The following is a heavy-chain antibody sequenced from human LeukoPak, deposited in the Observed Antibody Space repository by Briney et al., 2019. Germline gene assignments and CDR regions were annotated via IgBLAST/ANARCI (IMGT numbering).Heavy chain of an antibody. CDR1: GFTFGDYA. D-gene: IGHD2-15*01. CDR2: IRSKAYGGTT. J-gene: IGHJ6*02. CDR3: TRENDCSGGSCYFYGMDV. V-gene: IGHV3-49*04. Sequence: GGSLRLSCTASGFTFGDYAMSWVRQAPGKGLEWVGFIRSKAYGGTTEYAASVKGRFTISRDDSKSIAYLQMNSLKTEDTAVYYCTRENDCSGGSCYFYGMDVWGQGTTVTVSS.